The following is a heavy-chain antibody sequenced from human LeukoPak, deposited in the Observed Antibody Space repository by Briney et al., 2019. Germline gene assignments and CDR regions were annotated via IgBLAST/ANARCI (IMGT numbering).Heavy chain of an antibody. D-gene: IGHD1-26*01. V-gene: IGHV5-51*01. J-gene: IGHJ4*02. Sequence: PGESLKISCKDAGYSFTRYWIGWVRQIPGKGLEWMGIIYPGDSDTRYSPSFQCQVTISADKSITTAYLQWSSLKASDTAIYFCARGGSLRPTLFDYWGQGTLVTVSS. CDR1: GYSFTRYW. CDR2: IYPGDSDT. CDR3: ARGGSLRPTLFDY.